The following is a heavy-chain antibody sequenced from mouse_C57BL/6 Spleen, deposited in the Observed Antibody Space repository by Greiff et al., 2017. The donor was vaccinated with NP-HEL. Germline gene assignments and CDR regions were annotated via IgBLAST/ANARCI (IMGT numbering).Heavy chain of an antibody. CDR1: GYTFTSYW. CDR3: ARRGYHDDHYAMDY. D-gene: IGHD2-2*01. J-gene: IGHJ4*01. CDR2: IDPSDSET. V-gene: IGHV1-52*01. Sequence: QVQLQHPGAELVRPGSSVKLSCKASGYTFTSYWMHWVKQRPIQGLEWIGNIDPSDSETHYNQKFKDKATLTVDKSSSTAYMQLSSLTSEDSAVYYCARRGYHDDHYAMDYWGQGTSVTVSS.